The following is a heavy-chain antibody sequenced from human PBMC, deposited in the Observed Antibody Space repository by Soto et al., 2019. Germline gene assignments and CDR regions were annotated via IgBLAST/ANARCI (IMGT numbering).Heavy chain of an antibody. Sequence: PGESLKISCKGSGYSVTSYWISWVRQMPGKGLEWMGRIDPSDSYTNYSPSFQGYVTISADKSISTAYLQWSSLKASDTVMYYCASPHYDFWSGRPHHYYYGMDVWGQGTTVTVSS. V-gene: IGHV5-10-1*01. CDR1: GYSVTSYW. J-gene: IGHJ6*02. CDR3: ASPHYDFWSGRPHHYYYGMDV. CDR2: IDPSDSYT. D-gene: IGHD3-3*01.